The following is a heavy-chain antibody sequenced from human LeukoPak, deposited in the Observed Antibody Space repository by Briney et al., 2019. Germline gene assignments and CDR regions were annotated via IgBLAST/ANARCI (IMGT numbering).Heavy chain of an antibody. V-gene: IGHV1-24*01. D-gene: IGHD3-22*01. CDR3: AAAYYDISGYSHAYYFDY. J-gene: IGHJ4*02. CDR2: FDPEDDET. Sequence: ASVKVSCKVSGYTLAELSMHWVRQAPGKGLEWMGGFDPEDDETIYAQRFQGRVTMTEDPSTDTAYMELSSLRSEEPAVYYCAAAYYDISGYSHAYYFDYWGQGTLVTVSS. CDR1: GYTLAELS.